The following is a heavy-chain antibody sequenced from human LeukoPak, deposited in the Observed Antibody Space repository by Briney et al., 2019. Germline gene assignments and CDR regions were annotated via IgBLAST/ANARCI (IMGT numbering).Heavy chain of an antibody. V-gene: IGHV1-2*02. CDR1: GYTFTGDY. CDR3: ARYDSGYDYRGIDY. J-gene: IGHJ4*02. D-gene: IGHD5-12*01. Sequence: ASVKVSCKASGYTFTGDYMRWVRQAPGQGLEWMGWINPNSGGTNYAQKFQGRVTMTRDTSISTAYMELSRLRSDDTAVYYCARYDSGYDYRGIDYWGQGTLVTVSS. CDR2: INPNSGGT.